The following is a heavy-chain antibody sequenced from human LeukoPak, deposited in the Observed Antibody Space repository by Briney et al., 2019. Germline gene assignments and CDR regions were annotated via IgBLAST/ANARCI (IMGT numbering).Heavy chain of an antibody. V-gene: IGHV3-30*02. J-gene: IGHJ6*03. Sequence: PGGSLRLSCAASGFTFSSYGMHWVRQAPGKGLEWVAFIRYDGSNKYYADSVKGRLTISRDNAKNSLYLQMNSLRAEDTAVYYCVRGSLASGVVVYYYYYLDVWGKGTTVTVSS. D-gene: IGHD3-3*01. CDR3: VRGSLASGVVVYYYYYLDV. CDR1: GFTFSSYG. CDR2: IRYDGSNK.